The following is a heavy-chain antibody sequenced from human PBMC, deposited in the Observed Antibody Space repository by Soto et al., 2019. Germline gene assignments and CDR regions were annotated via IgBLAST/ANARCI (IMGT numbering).Heavy chain of an antibody. Sequence: QITLKESGPTLVKPTQTLTLTCTFSGFSLTTSGVGVGWIRQPPGKALEWLALIFWDDDKRYSPSLKSRLTITKDTSKNQVVLTMTNMDPVDTATYYCASSSGYRIFDCWGQGTLVTVSS. D-gene: IGHD3-22*01. V-gene: IGHV2-5*02. J-gene: IGHJ4*02. CDR3: ASSSGYRIFDC. CDR1: GFSLTTSGVG. CDR2: IFWDDDK.